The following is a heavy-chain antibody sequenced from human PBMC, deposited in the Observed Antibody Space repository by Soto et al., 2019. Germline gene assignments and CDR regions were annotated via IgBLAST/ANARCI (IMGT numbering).Heavy chain of an antibody. CDR3: ARSWGVYCTSTSCYTPWLDP. CDR2: ISSSGSPI. Sequence: GGSLRLSCTASGFTFSSYEMNWVRQAPGKGLEWVSYISSSGSPIYYADSVKGRVTISRDNAKNSLYLQMNSLRAEDTAVYYCARSWGVYCTSTSCYTPWLDPWGQGTLVTVSS. D-gene: IGHD2-2*02. V-gene: IGHV3-48*03. CDR1: GFTFSSYE. J-gene: IGHJ5*02.